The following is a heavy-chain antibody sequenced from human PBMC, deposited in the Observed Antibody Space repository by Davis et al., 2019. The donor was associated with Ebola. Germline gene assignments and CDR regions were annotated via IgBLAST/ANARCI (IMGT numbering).Heavy chain of an antibody. V-gene: IGHV1-69*04. J-gene: IGHJ6*02. Sequence: SVKVSCKASGGTFSSYAISWVRQAPGQGLEWMGRIIPILGIANYAQKFQGRVTITADKSTSTAYMELSSLRSEDTAVYYCARGGQINYYYGMDVWGQGTTVTVSS. CDR3: ARGGQINYYYGMDV. D-gene: IGHD3-16*01. CDR2: IIPILGIA. CDR1: GGTFSSYA.